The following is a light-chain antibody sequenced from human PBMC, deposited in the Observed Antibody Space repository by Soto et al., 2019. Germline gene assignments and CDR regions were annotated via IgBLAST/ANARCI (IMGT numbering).Light chain of an antibody. Sequence: QSVLTQPPSTSSTPGQTVTISCSGSTSNIGTFYVYWYQHLPGTAPKLLIYIGDQRASGVSDQFSASKSGTSASLAISGLRSDDEADYYCAAWDDNLNAYVFGSGTKLTVL. J-gene: IGLJ1*01. CDR3: AAWDDNLNAYV. V-gene: IGLV1-47*02. CDR2: IGD. CDR1: TSNIGTFY.